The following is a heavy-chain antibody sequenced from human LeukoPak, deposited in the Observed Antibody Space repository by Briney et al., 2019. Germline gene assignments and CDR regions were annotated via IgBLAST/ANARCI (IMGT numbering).Heavy chain of an antibody. CDR1: GFTFSDYS. V-gene: IGHV3-21*01. D-gene: IGHD6-19*01. CDR2: ISSSSIYI. CDR3: AREEGSGWYRTFDY. J-gene: IGHJ4*02. Sequence: GGSLRLSCAVSGFTFSDYSINWVRQAPEKGLEWVSSISSSSIYIYYADSVKGRFTISRDNAKNSLYLQMNSLRAEDTAIYYCAREEGSGWYRTFDYWGQGTLVTVSS.